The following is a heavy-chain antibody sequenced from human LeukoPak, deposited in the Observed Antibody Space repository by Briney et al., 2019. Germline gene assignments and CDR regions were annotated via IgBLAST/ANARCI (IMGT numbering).Heavy chain of an antibody. CDR3: ARDPAKFWSGHDY. Sequence: GGSLRLSCTASGSTFSSYGMHWVRQAPGKGLEWVAVISYDGSNKYYADSVKGRFTISRDNSKNTLYVQMNSLRAEDTAVYYCARDPAKFWSGHDYWGQGTPVTVSS. V-gene: IGHV3-30*03. D-gene: IGHD3-3*01. J-gene: IGHJ4*02. CDR2: ISYDGSNK. CDR1: GSTFSSYG.